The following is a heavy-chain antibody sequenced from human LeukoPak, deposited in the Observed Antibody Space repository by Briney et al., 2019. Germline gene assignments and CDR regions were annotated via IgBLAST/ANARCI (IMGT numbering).Heavy chain of an antibody. CDR3: ARGMYDNSGHYYYFYYAMDV. CDR1: GYTFTSYD. J-gene: IGHJ6*02. D-gene: IGHD3-22*01. CDR2: MNPSSGHT. Sequence: ASVKVSCKASGYTFTSYDINWVRQATGQGLEWMGWMNPSSGHTGYAQNLQGRVTMTRDTSINTAYMELSSLRSEDTAVYYCARGMYDNSGHYYYFYYAMDVWGQGTTVTVSS. V-gene: IGHV1-8*01.